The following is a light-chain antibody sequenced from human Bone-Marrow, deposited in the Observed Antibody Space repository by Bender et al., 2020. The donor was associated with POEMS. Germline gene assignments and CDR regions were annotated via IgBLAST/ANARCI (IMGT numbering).Light chain of an antibody. CDR1: SSDVGGYNY. J-gene: IGLJ3*02. Sequence: QSALTQPASVSGSPGQSITISCTGASSDVGGYNYVSWYQQHPGKVPKLMIYDVTERPSGVPDRFSGSKSGTSASLAITGLQSDDEAIYFCVAWDASLNGWVFGGGTKLTVL. CDR3: VAWDASLNGWV. V-gene: IGLV2-11*01. CDR2: DVT.